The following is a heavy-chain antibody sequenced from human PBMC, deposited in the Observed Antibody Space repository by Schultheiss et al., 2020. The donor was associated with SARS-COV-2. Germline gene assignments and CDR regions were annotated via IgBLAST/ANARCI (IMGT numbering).Heavy chain of an antibody. CDR3: AKDSTWTTVNLGVLDV. D-gene: IGHD4-17*01. Sequence: GGSLRLSCAASGFTFDDYGMSWVRQAPGKGLEWVSRINSDGSSTSYADSVKGRFTISRDNAKNTLYLQMNSLRAEDTALYYCAKDSTWTTVNLGVLDVWGQGTTVTVSS. V-gene: IGHV3-74*01. J-gene: IGHJ6*02. CDR1: GFTFDDYG. CDR2: INSDGSST.